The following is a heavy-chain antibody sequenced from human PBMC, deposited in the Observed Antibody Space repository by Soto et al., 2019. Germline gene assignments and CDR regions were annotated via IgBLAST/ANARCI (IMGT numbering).Heavy chain of an antibody. CDR1: GFPFSGYY. J-gene: IGHJ4*02. V-gene: IGHV3-11*06. D-gene: IGHD6-13*01. CDR2: ISGTSDSI. CDR3: ARVAVITAAGTSDY. Sequence: LRLFCAASGFPFSGYYMRWIRQVPGKGLEWVAYISGTSDSIPYADSVKGRFTISRDNAKNSLYLQMNSLRAEDTAVYYCARVAVITAAGTSDYWGQGTLVTVSS.